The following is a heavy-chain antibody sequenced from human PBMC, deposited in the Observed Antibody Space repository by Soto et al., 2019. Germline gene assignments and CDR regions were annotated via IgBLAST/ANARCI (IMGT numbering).Heavy chain of an antibody. Sequence: QITLKESGPTLVKPTQTLTLTCTFSGFSLSTTEVGVAWIRQPPGKALEWLALIYWDDDKRYSPSLKSRLTITKDTSKNQVVLRMTNVDPVDTATYYCAHRFDWYYFDYWGQGILVTVSS. CDR2: IYWDDDK. D-gene: IGHD3-9*01. J-gene: IGHJ4*02. V-gene: IGHV2-5*02. CDR3: AHRFDWYYFDY. CDR1: GFSLSTTEVG.